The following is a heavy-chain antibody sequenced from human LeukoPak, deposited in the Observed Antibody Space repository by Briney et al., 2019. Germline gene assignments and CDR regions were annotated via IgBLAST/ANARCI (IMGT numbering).Heavy chain of an antibody. V-gene: IGHV3-33*01. CDR3: ARDRIAVAVFDAFDI. J-gene: IGHJ3*02. D-gene: IGHD6-19*01. CDR1: GFTFSSFG. Sequence: GGSLRLSCAASGFTFSSFGMYWVRQAPGKGLEWVAVIWYDGSNDDYADSVKGRFTISRDNSKNTLYLQMNSLRAEDTAVYYCARDRIAVAVFDAFDIWGQGTMVTVSS. CDR2: IWYDGSND.